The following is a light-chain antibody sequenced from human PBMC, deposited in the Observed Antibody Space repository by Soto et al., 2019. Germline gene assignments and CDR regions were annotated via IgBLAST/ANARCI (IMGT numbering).Light chain of an antibody. V-gene: IGKV1-5*03. CDR2: KAS. J-gene: IGKJ5*01. CDR3: QQLNSYPFT. Sequence: DIQITQSPSSLSASVVDRVTITFLASQSISSYLNWYQQKPGKAPKLLIYKASSLESGVPSRFSGSGSGTEFTLTISSLQPDDFATYYCQQLNSYPFTCGQGTRREIK. CDR1: QSISSY.